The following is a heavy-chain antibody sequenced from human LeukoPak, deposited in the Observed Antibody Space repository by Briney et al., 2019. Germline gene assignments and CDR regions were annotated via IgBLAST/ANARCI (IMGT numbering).Heavy chain of an antibody. CDR2: INHSGST. CDR1: GGSFSGYY. Sequence: SETLSLTCAVYGGSFSGYYWSWIRQPPGKGLEWIGEINHSGSTNYNPSLKSRVTISVDTSKNQFSLKLSSVTAADTAVYYCARRRVVPASFVYWGQGTLVTGSS. V-gene: IGHV4-34*01. CDR3: ARRRVVPASFVY. J-gene: IGHJ4*02. D-gene: IGHD2-21*02.